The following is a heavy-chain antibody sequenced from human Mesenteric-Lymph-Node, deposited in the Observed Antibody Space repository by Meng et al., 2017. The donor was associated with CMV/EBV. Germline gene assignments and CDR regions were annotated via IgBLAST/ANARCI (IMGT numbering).Heavy chain of an antibody. CDR1: GFTFSSYW. CDR2: IKQDGSEK. CDR3: ARATYSGYATSDY. D-gene: IGHD2-2*01. J-gene: IGHJ4*02. Sequence: GESLKISCAASGFTFSSYWMSWVRQAPGKGLEWVANIKQDGSEKYYVDSVKGRFTISRDNAKNSLYLQMNSLRAEDTAVYYCARATYSGYATSDYWGQGTLVTVSS. V-gene: IGHV3-7*01.